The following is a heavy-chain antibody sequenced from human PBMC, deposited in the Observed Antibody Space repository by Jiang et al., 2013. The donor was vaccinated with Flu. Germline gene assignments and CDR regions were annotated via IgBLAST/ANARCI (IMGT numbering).Heavy chain of an antibody. J-gene: IGHJ4*02. D-gene: IGHD6-13*01. Sequence: LEYVSAISSNGGSTYYADSVKGRFTISRDNSKNTLYLQMSSLRAEDTAVYYCVKDLLAAAGIYGILDYWGQGTLVTVSS. CDR3: VKDLLAAAGIYGILDY. CDR2: ISSNGGST. V-gene: IGHV3-64D*06.